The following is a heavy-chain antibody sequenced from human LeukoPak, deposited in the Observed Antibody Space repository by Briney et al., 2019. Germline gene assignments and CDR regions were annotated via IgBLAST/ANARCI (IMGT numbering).Heavy chain of an antibody. CDR1: GFSLDDYG. Sequence: PGGSLRLSCVASGFSLDDYGMSWVRQVPGKGLEWVSVIGGSGVNTYYADSVKGRFTISRDNSKNTLFLQMNSLRAEDSAVYYCAKGMSGSSPYNWFDPWGQGTLVTVSS. CDR3: AKGMSGSSPYNWFDP. D-gene: IGHD1-26*01. J-gene: IGHJ5*02. CDR2: IGGSGVNT. V-gene: IGHV3-23*01.